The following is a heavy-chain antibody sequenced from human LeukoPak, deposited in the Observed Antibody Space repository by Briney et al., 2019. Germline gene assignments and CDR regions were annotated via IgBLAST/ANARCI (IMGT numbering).Heavy chain of an antibody. CDR2: ISGSGNSI. CDR1: GFTFSDYY. V-gene: IGHV3-11*04. CDR3: ARDTYYGSGSYYNYYYMDV. D-gene: IGHD3-10*01. J-gene: IGHJ6*03. Sequence: GGSLRLSCAASGFTFSDYYMSWIRQAPGKGLELISYISGSGNSIVYADSVKGRFTISRDNGKNSLYLQMNSLRAEDTAVYYCARDTYYGSGSYYNYYYMDVWGKGTTVTVSS.